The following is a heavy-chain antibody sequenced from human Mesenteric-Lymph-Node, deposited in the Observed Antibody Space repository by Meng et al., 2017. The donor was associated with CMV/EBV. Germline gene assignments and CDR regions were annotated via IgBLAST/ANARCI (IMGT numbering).Heavy chain of an antibody. V-gene: IGHV4-59*01. Sequence: SETLSLTCTVSGGSISSYYWSWIRQPPGKGLEWIGYIYYSGSTNYNPSLKSRVTISVDTSKNQFSLKLSSVTAADTAVYYCARVGTIVVVPAAIHDAFDIWGQGTMVTVSS. D-gene: IGHD2-2*02. CDR2: IYYSGST. J-gene: IGHJ3*02. CDR3: ARVGTIVVVPAAIHDAFDI. CDR1: GGSISSYY.